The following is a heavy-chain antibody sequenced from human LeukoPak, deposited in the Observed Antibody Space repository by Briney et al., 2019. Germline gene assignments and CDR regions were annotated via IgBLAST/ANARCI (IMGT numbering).Heavy chain of an antibody. CDR3: ARGRGGYCSSTSCYRIDP. CDR1: GGSFSGYY. D-gene: IGHD2-2*01. V-gene: IGHV4-34*01. J-gene: IGHJ5*02. CDR2: INHSGST. Sequence: PSETLSLTCAVYGGSFSGYYWCWIRQPPGKGLEWIGEINHSGSTNYNPSLKSRVTISVDTSKNQFSLKLSSVTAADTAVYYCARGRGGYCSSTSCYRIDPWGQGTLVTVSS.